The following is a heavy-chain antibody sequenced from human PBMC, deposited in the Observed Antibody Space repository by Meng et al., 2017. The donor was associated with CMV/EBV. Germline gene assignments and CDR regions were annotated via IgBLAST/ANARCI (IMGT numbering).Heavy chain of an antibody. J-gene: IGHJ3*02. Sequence: GESLKISCAASGFTFSSYSMNWVRQAPGKGLEWVAFIRYDGSNKYYADSVKGRFTISRDNSKNTLYLQMNSLRAEDTAVYYCAKDELHVSQNYDFWSGYSTGAFDIWGQGTMVTVSS. CDR2: IRYDGSNK. V-gene: IGHV3-30*02. D-gene: IGHD3-3*01. CDR3: AKDELHVSQNYDFWSGYSTGAFDI. CDR1: GFTFSSYS.